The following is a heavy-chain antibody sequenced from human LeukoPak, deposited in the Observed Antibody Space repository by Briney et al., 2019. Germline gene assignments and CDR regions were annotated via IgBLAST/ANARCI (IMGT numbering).Heavy chain of an antibody. CDR3: ARDRAHQDAFDI. CDR2: INPSGGST. V-gene: IGHV1-46*01. Sequence: ASVKVSCKASGYTFTSYYMHWVRQAPGQGLEWMGIINPSGGSTSYAQKFLGRVTMTRDTSTSTVYMELSSLRSEDTAVYYCARDRAHQDAFDIWGQGTMVTVSS. D-gene: IGHD2-2*01. CDR1: GYTFTSYY. J-gene: IGHJ3*02.